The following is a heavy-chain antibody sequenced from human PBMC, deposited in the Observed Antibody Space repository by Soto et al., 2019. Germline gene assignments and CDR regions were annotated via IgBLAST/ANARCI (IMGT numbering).Heavy chain of an antibody. J-gene: IGHJ3*02. CDR1: GFSFSGSY. Sequence: QVQLVESGGGLVKPGGSLRLSCAASGFSFSGSYMSWIRQAPGKGLEWVSYIRSGGSNEYYAASVRGRFAISRDDAKNSLYLQLNSLRADDTAVYYCARCPLGAFDIWGQGTMVTVSS. CDR3: ARCPLGAFDI. CDR2: IRSGGSNE. V-gene: IGHV3-11*01.